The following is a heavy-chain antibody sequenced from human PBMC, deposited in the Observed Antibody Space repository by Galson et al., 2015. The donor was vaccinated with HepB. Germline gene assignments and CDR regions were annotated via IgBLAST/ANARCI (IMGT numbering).Heavy chain of an antibody. CDR1: GFTFSTYG. Sequence: SLRLSCAASGFTFSTYGMNWVRQAPGKGLEWVSFISSSSNDIHYADSVRGRFTISKDNAKNSLDLQMNSLRAEDTAVYYCARDDAYGHDIRYFDYWGQGALVTVSS. CDR2: ISSSSNDI. D-gene: IGHD4-17*01. CDR3: ARDDAYGHDIRYFDY. V-gene: IGHV3-21*01. J-gene: IGHJ4*02.